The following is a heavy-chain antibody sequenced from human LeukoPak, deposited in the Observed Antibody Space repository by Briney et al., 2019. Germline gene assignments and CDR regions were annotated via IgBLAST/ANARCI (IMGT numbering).Heavy chain of an antibody. CDR1: GFTFSSFA. D-gene: IGHD6-13*01. V-gene: IGHV3-30*04. CDR2: ISYDGSNK. Sequence: GGSLRLSCAASGFTFSSFAIHWVRQAPGKGLEWVAVISYDGSNKYYADSVKGRFTISRDNAKNSLYLQMNSLRAEDTALYYCAKDTSIAAAGPVDYWGQGTLVTVSS. J-gene: IGHJ4*02. CDR3: AKDTSIAAAGPVDY.